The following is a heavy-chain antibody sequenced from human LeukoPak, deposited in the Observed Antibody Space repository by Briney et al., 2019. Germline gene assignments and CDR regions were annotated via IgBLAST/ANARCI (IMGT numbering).Heavy chain of an antibody. CDR2: IKQDGSEK. CDR1: GFTFSSYW. CDR3: ARSYRRWDQRFDY. D-gene: IGHD1-26*01. Sequence: GGSLRLSCAASGFTFSSYWMSWVRQAPGKGLEWVANIKQDGSEKYYVDSVKGRFTISRDNAKNPLYLQMNSLRAEDTAVYYCARSYRRWDQRFDYWGQGTLVTVSS. V-gene: IGHV3-7*01. J-gene: IGHJ4*02.